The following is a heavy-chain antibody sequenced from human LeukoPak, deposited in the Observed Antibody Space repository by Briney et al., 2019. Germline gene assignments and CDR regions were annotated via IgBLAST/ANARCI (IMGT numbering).Heavy chain of an antibody. CDR3: ARQTCRYEKEDCSSTSCHYYGMDV. CDR2: ISYDGTNK. CDR1: GITFSNNA. Sequence: PGRSLRLSCAASGITFSNNAMHWVRQAPGKGLEWVAVISYDGTNKNYADSVKGRFTISRDNSKNTLYVQMNSLRAEDTAVYYCARQTCRYEKEDCSSTSCHYYGMDVWGQGTTVTVSS. J-gene: IGHJ6*02. V-gene: IGHV3-30-3*01. D-gene: IGHD2-2*01.